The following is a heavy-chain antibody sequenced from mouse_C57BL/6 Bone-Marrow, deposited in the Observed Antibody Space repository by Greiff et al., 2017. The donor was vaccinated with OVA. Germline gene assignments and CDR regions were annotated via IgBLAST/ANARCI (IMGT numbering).Heavy chain of an antibody. CDR3: TTYYGSPY. J-gene: IGHJ3*01. CDR2: IDPENGDT. V-gene: IGHV14-4*01. D-gene: IGHD1-2*01. CDR1: GFNIKDDY. Sequence: EVQLQQSGAELVRPGASVKLSCTASGFNIKDDYMHWVKQRPEQGLEWIGWIDPENGDTEYASKFQGKATITADTSSNTAYLQLSSLTSEDTAVYYCTTYYGSPYGGQGTLVTVSA.